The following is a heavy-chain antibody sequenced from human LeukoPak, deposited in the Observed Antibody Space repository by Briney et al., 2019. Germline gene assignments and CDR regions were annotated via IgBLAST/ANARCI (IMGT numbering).Heavy chain of an antibody. CDR1: GFTFGDYA. CDR3: TRSYYDILTGYYTIDY. D-gene: IGHD3-9*01. V-gene: IGHV3-49*04. Sequence: GGSLRLSCTASGFTFGDYAMSWVRQAPGKGLEWVGFIRSKAYGGTTEYAASAKGRFTISRDDSKSIAYLQMNSLKTEDTAVYYCTRSYYDILTGYYTIDYWGQGTLVTVSS. CDR2: IRSKAYGGTT. J-gene: IGHJ4*02.